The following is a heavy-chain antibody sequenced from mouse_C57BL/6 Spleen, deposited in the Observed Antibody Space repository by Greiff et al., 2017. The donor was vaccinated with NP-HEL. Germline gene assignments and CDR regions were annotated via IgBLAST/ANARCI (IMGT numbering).Heavy chain of an antibody. V-gene: IGHV1-42*01. CDR2: INPSTGGT. CDR3: ARTRAAQASWFAY. J-gene: IGHJ3*01. Sequence: EVQLHQSGPELVKPGASVKISCKASGYSFTGYYMNWVKQSPEKSLEWIGEINPSTGGTTYNQKFKAKATLTVDKSSSTAYMQLKSLTSEDSAVYYCARTRAAQASWFAYWGQGTLVTVSA. CDR1: GYSFTGYY. D-gene: IGHD3-2*02.